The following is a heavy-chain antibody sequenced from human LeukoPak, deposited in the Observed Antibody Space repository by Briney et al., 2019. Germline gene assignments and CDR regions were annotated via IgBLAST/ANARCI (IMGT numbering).Heavy chain of an antibody. Sequence: GGSLRLSCAASGFTFSSYGMSWVRQAPGKGLEWVSSITSSSSYIYYADSVKGRFTISRDNAKNSLYLQMNSLRAEDTAVYYCAELGITMIGGVWGKGTTVTISS. CDR1: GFTFSSYG. J-gene: IGHJ6*04. CDR2: ITSSSSYI. V-gene: IGHV3-21*01. CDR3: AELGITMIGGV. D-gene: IGHD3-10*02.